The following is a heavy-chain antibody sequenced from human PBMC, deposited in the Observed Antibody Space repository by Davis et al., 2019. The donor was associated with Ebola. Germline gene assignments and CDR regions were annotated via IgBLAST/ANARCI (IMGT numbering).Heavy chain of an antibody. CDR3: ARGYDFWSGAYFDY. D-gene: IGHD3-3*01. CDR1: GGSFSGYY. CDR2: IYYSGST. Sequence: LRLSCAVYGGSFSGYYWSWIRQHPGKGLEWIGYIYYSGSTYYNPSLKSRVTISVDTSKNQFSLKLSSVTAADTAVYYCARGYDFWSGAYFDYWGQGTLVTVSS. V-gene: IGHV4-31*11. J-gene: IGHJ4*02.